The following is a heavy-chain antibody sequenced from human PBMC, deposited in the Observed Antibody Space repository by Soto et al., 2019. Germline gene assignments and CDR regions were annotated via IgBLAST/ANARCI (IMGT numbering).Heavy chain of an antibody. Sequence: QVQLQQWGAGLLKPSETLSLTCAVNGGSLTGYYWRWIRQPPGKGLEWIVEIKDGGSTNSSPSLRGRVTISADPSKNQFVLRLNSVAAADTAVYFCARGQEGIVATHWDQGTLVTVSS. J-gene: IGHJ4*02. CDR1: GGSLTGYY. CDR2: IKDGGST. CDR3: ARGQEGIVATH. D-gene: IGHD5-12*01. V-gene: IGHV4-34*01.